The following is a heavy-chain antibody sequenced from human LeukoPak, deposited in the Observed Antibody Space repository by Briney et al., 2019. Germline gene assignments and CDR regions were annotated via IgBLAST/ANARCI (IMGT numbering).Heavy chain of an antibody. CDR1: GFTFSSYA. CDR2: ISGSGGST. CDR3: AKDLRGGITMVRGVIGFDY. J-gene: IGHJ4*02. Sequence: GGSLRLSCAASGFTFSSYAMSWVRQAPGKGLEWVSAISGSGGSTYYADSVKGRFTISRDNSKNTLYLQMNSLRAEDTAVYYCAKDLRGGITMVRGVIGFDYWGQGTLVTVSS. D-gene: IGHD3-10*01. V-gene: IGHV3-23*01.